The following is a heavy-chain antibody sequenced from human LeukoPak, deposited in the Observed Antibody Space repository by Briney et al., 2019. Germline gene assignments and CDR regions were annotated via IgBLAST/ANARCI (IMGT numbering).Heavy chain of an antibody. V-gene: IGHV4-39*01. J-gene: IGHJ6*03. D-gene: IGHD2-2*03. CDR3: ARHVGSSGRADYYYYYMDV. Sequence: SETLSLTCSVRGGSITSSSHYWGWIRHPPGKALEGIGSIYYSGDTYYNPSINNRLTTSVETSKSKFSLRMSSVTAADTAVYYCARHVGSSGRADYYYYYMDVWGKGTTVTVSS. CDR1: GGSITSSSHY. CDR2: IYYSGDT.